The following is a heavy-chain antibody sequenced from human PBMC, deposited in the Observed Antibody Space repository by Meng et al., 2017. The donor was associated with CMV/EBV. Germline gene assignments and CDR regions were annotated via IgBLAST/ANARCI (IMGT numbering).Heavy chain of an antibody. CDR1: GYTFTGYY. J-gene: IGHJ4*02. V-gene: IGHV1-2*02. CDR2: INPNSGGT. D-gene: IGHD2-2*01. CDR3: ARVERVVPAAMDVFDY. Sequence: ASVKVSCKASGYTFTGYYRHWVGQAPGQGLEGMGWINPNSGGTNYAPQFQGRVTMTRATSISTAYMELTRLRSDDTAVYYCARVERVVPAAMDVFDYWGQGTLVTVSS.